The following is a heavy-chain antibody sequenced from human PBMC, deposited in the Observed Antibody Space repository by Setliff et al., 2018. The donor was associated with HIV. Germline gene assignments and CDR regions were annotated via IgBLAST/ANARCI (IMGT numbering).Heavy chain of an antibody. CDR2: IKQDGSEK. V-gene: IGHV3-7*03. D-gene: IGHD3-22*01. J-gene: IGHJ4*02. Sequence: GGSLRLSCAASRFIFSNYWMSWVRQAPGKGLEWVAYIKQDGSEKYYVDSVKGRFTISRDNAKNSVYLQMNSLRVEDTAHYYCARSFYDSSGYYLLHFDYWGQGTLGTVPQ. CDR1: RFIFSNYW. CDR3: ARSFYDSSGYYLLHFDY.